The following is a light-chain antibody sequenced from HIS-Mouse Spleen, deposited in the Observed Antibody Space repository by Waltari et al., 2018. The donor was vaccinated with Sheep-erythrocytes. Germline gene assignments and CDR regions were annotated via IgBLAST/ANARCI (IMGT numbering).Light chain of an antibody. CDR2: QDS. J-gene: IGLJ1*01. CDR3: QEWDSSTYV. V-gene: IGLV3-1*01. Sequence: SYELTQPPSVSVSPGQTASITCSGDNLGDKYACWYQQKPGQSPVLVIYQDSKRPSGIPERFSGSNSGNTATLTISGTQAMDEADYYCQEWDSSTYVFGTGTKVTVL. CDR1: NLGDKY.